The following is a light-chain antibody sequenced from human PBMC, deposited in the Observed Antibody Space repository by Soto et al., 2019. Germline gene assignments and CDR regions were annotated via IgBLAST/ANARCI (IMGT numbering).Light chain of an antibody. Sequence: QSVLTQPASVSGSPGQSITISCTGTRNDIGAFDHVSWYQQYPGQAPKLMIYAVNNRPSGISNRFSGSKSGNTASLTISRLQAEDEADYYCSSYTTTNTLVFGGGTKVTVL. J-gene: IGLJ2*01. CDR2: AVN. CDR3: SSYTTTNTLV. V-gene: IGLV2-14*03. CDR1: RNDIGAFDH.